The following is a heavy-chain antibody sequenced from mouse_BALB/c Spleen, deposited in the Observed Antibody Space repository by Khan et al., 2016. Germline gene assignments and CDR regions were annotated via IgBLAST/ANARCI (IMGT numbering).Heavy chain of an antibody. V-gene: IGHV1-85*01. CDR2: IFPGDGST. D-gene: IGHD2-12*01. Sequence: QVQLQQPGAELIKPGASVKLSCKASGYTFTSYDINWVRQRPEQGLEWIGWIFPGDGSTKYNEKFMGKATLTTDKSSSTAYMQLSRLTSEDSAVYFCTRTDYKYDGSWFAYWGQGTLVTVSA. CDR1: GYTFTSYD. CDR3: TRTDYKYDGSWFAY. J-gene: IGHJ3*01.